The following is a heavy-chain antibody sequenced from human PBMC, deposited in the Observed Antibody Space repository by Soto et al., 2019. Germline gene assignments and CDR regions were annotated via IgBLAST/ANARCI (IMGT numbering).Heavy chain of an antibody. D-gene: IGHD1-1*01. CDR1: GXTFSSYA. J-gene: IGHJ4*02. CDR2: ISGSGGST. Sequence: GSLRLFCAASGXTFSSYAMSWVRQAPGKGLEWVSAISGSGGSTYYADSVKGRFTISRDNSKNTLYLQMNSMRAEDTAVYYCAKDSASTTIPDYWGQGTLGTVS. CDR3: AKDSASTTIPDY. V-gene: IGHV3-23*01.